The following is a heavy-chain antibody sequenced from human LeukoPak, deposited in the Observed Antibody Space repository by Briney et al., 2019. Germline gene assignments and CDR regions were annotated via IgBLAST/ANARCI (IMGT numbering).Heavy chain of an antibody. D-gene: IGHD1-26*01. V-gene: IGHV3-30*18. CDR3: AKGGYSGSYYAHDYFDY. CDR2: ISYDGSNK. J-gene: IGHJ4*02. Sequence: PGRSLRLSCAASGFTFSSYGMHWVRQAPGKGLGWVAVISYDGSNKYYADSVKGRFTISRDNSKNTLYLQMNSLRAEDTAVYYCAKGGYSGSYYAHDYFDYWGQGTLVTVSS. CDR1: GFTFSSYG.